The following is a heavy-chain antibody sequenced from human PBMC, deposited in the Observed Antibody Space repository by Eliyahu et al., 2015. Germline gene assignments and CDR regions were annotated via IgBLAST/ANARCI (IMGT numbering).Heavy chain of an antibody. J-gene: IGHJ4*02. V-gene: IGHV3-15*01. Sequence: EVQLAETGGGLVKPGGSLRLSCTASAFTFSNAWMXWVRQAPGKGLEWVGRFKSRRDGGXIDYAAPVKGRFTISRDDSKNTLYLQMNSLKTEDTAVYYCATDGGEGPIPAVGYWGQGTLVTVSS. CDR2: FKSRRDGGXI. CDR1: AFTFSNAW. D-gene: IGHD3-16*01. CDR3: ATDGGEGPIPAVGY.